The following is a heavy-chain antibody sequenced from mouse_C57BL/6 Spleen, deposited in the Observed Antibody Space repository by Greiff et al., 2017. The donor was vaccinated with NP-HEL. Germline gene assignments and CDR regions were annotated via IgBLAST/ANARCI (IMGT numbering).Heavy chain of an antibody. V-gene: IGHV14-3*01. CDR2: IDPANGNT. Sequence: VQLQQSVAELVRPGASVKLSCTASGFNIKNTYMHWVKQRPEQGLEWIGRIDPANGNTKYAPKFQGKATITADTSSNTAYLQLRSLTSEDTAIYYCARSVYGSSKDWYFDVWGTGTTVTVSS. CDR1: GFNIKNTY. D-gene: IGHD1-1*01. J-gene: IGHJ1*03. CDR3: ARSVYGSSKDWYFDV.